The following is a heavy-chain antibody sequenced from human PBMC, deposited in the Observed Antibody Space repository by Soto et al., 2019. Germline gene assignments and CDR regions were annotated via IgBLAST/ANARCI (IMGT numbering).Heavy chain of an antibody. J-gene: IGHJ4*02. CDR2: ISRSHSDI. V-gene: IGHV3-21*05. CDR1: GLSISNFG. CDR3: ARESEDLTSNFDY. Sequence: GGSLRLSCSASGLSISNFGMFWSRQAPGGGLEWISFISRSHSDIYYADAVKARFTISRDNAKNSLYLEMNSLRAEDTAVYYCARESEDLTSNFDYWGQGTLVTVSS.